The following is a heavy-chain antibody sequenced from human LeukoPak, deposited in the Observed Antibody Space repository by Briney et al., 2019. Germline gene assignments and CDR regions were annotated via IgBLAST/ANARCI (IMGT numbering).Heavy chain of an antibody. Sequence: WGSLTLSCAASGFTISDNYMSWVRQAPGKGLQWVAVIYSNTSAYYTDSVKGRFTISGHKSKNTLYLQMTTVRAEDTAVYYCARDIPVNSRSSVPKPVRDSWGQGTLASVSS. CDR3: ARDIPVNSRSSVPKPVRDS. J-gene: IGHJ5*02. V-gene: IGHV3-53*04. D-gene: IGHD6-6*01. CDR1: GFTISDNY. CDR2: IYSNTSA.